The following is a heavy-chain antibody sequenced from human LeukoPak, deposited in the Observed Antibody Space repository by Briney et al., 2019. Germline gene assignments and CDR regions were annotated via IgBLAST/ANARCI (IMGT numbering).Heavy chain of an antibody. V-gene: IGHV4-39*07. CDR3: ARTIVGASYYYYYYMDV. J-gene: IGHJ6*03. CDR1: GGSISSRPYY. D-gene: IGHD1-26*01. Sequence: PSETLSLTCTVSGGSISSRPYYWGWIRQPPGKGLEWIGNIYYSGITFYNPSLKSRVTISVDTSKNQFSLKLSSVTAADTAVYYCARTIVGASYYYYYYMDVWGKGTTVTVSS. CDR2: IYYSGIT.